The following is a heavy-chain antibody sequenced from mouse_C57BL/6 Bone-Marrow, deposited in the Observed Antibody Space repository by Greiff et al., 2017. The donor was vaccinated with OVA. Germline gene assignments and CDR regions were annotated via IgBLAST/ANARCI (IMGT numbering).Heavy chain of an antibody. CDR1: GYTFTDYY. D-gene: IGHD1-1*01. J-gene: IGHJ2*01. CDR2: INPYNGGT. V-gene: IGHV1-19*01. CDR3: ARNGATVVAKGDY. Sequence: EVQLQQSGPVLVKPGASVKMSCKASGYTFTDYYMNWVKQSHGKSLEWIGVINPYNGGTSYNQMFKGKATLTVDKSSSTAYMELNSLTSEDSAVYYCARNGATVVAKGDYWGQGTTLTVSS.